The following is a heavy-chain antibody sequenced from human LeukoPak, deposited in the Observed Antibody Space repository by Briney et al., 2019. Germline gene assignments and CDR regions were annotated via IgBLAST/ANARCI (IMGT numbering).Heavy chain of an antibody. CDR2: IYHSGST. V-gene: IGHV4-30-2*01. D-gene: IGHD2-15*01. CDR1: GGSISSGGYS. Sequence: SETLSLTCAVSGGSISSGGYSWSWIRQPPGKGLEWIGYIYHSGSTYYNPSLKSRVTISVDRSKNQFSLKLSSVTAADTAVYYCARQRYCSGGSCYGRNWFDPWGQGTLVTVSS. CDR3: ARQRYCSGGSCYGRNWFDP. J-gene: IGHJ5*02.